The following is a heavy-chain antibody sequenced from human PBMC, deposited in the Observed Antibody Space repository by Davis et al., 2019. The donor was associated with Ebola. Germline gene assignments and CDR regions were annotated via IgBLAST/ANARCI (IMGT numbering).Heavy chain of an antibody. V-gene: IGHV5-51*01. J-gene: IGHJ4*02. CDR2: IYPGDSDT. CDR1: GYSFTSYW. Sequence: GESLKISCKGSGYSFTSYWIGWVRQMPGKGLEWMGIIYPGDSDTRYSPSFQGQVPISADKSISTAYRQWRSLKASDTAMYYCARGEQWLVPADFDYWGQGTLVTVSS. CDR3: ARGEQWLVPADFDY. D-gene: IGHD6-19*01.